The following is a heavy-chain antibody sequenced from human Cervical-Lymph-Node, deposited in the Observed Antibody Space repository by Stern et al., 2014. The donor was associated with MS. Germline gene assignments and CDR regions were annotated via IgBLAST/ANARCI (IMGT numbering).Heavy chain of an antibody. CDR3: ATGSDGSYYVY. CDR2: IDTSGST. D-gene: IGHD1-26*01. CDR1: GGSISSGTYY. V-gene: IGHV4-61*02. J-gene: IGHJ4*02. Sequence: VQLVESGPGLAKPSQTLSLTCTVSGGSISSGTYYWTWIRQPAGKGLEWIGRIDTSGSTNYNPSLNSRVTISVDTSKNQFSLKLSSVTAADTAVYYCATGSDGSYYVYWGQGTLVSVSS.